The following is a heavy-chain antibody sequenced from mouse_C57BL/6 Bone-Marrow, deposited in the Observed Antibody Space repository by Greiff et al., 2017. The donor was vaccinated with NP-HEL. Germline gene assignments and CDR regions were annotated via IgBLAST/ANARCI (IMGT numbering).Heavy chain of an antibody. D-gene: IGHD1-1*01. CDR2: IDPSDSYT. Sequence: VQLQQPGAELVKPGASVKLSCKASGYTFTTYWMQWVKQRPGQGLEWIGEIDPSDSYTNYIQQFQGKATLTVDTSSSTANMQLSSLTSEDAAVYYCARKAYYGRSYEFAYWGQGTLVTVSA. CDR3: ARKAYYGRSYEFAY. J-gene: IGHJ3*01. V-gene: IGHV1-50*01. CDR1: GYTFTTYW.